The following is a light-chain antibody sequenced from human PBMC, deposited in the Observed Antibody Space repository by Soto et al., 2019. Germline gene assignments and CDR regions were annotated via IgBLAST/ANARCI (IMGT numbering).Light chain of an antibody. CDR3: QYCDYVPL. CDR1: HDISNY. CDR2: GAS. V-gene: IGKV1-33*01. J-gene: IGKJ3*01. Sequence: DIQMTQSPSSLSASVGDRVTITCQASHDISNYLNGYQHKPGKAPKLLIYGASNLETGVTSRFSGSGYGTDFTFTISSLQPDDITTYYCQYCDYVPLFGPGTPVDIK.